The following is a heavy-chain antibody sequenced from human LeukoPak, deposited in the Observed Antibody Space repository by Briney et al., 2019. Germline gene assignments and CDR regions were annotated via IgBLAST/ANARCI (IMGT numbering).Heavy chain of an antibody. Sequence: SETLSLTYTVSGGSISSGGYYWSWIRQHPGKGLEWIGYIYYSGSTYYNPSLKSRVTISVDTSKNQFSLKLSSVTAADTAVYYCARVWVQRYFDLWGRGTLVTVSS. J-gene: IGHJ2*01. CDR3: ARVWVQRYFDL. V-gene: IGHV4-30-4*08. D-gene: IGHD3-16*01. CDR2: IYYSGST. CDR1: GGSISSGGYY.